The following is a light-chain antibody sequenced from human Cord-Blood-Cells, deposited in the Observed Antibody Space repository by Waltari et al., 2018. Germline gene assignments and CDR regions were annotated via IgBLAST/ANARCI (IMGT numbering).Light chain of an antibody. CDR3: SSYAGSSNYV. CDR2: EVS. CDR1: SSDVGGYNY. J-gene: IGLJ1*01. Sequence: QSALTQPPSASGSPGQSVTISCTGTSSDVGGYNYVPWYQQHPGKAPKLIIYEVSKRPSGVPDLFSGYKSGNTASLTVSGLQAEDEADYYCSSYAGSSNYVFGTGTKVTVL. V-gene: IGLV2-8*01.